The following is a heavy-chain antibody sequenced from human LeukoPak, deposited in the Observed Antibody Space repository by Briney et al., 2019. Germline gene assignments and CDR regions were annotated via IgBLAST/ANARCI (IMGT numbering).Heavy chain of an antibody. V-gene: IGHV4-59*01. CDR3: ARDPGGYYYMDV. CDR1: GGSISSYY. J-gene: IGHJ6*03. D-gene: IGHD3-16*01. CDR2: IYYSGST. Sequence: PSETLSLTCTVSGGSISSYYWSWLRQPPGKGLEWIGYIYYSGSTNYNPSLKSRVTISVDTSKNQFSLKLSSVTAADTAVYYCARDPGGYYYMDVWGKGTTVTVSS.